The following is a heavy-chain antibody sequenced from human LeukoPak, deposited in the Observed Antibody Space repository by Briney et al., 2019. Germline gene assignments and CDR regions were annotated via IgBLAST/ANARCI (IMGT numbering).Heavy chain of an antibody. CDR1: GGSFSGYY. Sequence: SETLSLTCAVYGGSFSGYYWSWIRQPPGKGLEWIGEINHSGSTNYNPSLKSRVTISVDTSKNQFSLKLSSVTAADTAVYYCARGRGYFDYWGQGTLVAVSS. V-gene: IGHV4-34*01. J-gene: IGHJ4*02. CDR3: ARGRGYFDY. CDR2: INHSGST. D-gene: IGHD3-10*01.